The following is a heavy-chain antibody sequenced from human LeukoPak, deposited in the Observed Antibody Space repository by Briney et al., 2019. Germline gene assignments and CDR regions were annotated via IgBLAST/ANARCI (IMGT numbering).Heavy chain of an antibody. V-gene: IGHV4-39*02. J-gene: IGHJ5*02. CDR3: ARDKVSPALRWFDP. CDR2: IYYSGST. Sequence: SEALSLTCTVSGGSISSSSYYWGWIRQPPGKGLEWTGSIYYSGSTYYNPSLKSRVTISVDTSKNQFSLKLSSVTAADTAVYYCARDKVSPALRWFDPWGQGTLVTVSS. CDR1: GGSISSSSYY.